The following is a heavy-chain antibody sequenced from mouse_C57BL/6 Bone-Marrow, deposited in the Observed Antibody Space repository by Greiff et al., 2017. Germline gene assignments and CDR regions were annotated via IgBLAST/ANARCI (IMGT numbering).Heavy chain of an antibody. Sequence: EVQLQQSGPELVKPGASVKISCKASGYTFTDYNMDWVKQSHGKSLEWIGDINPNNGGTIYNQKFKGKATLTVDKSSSTAYMELRSLTSEDTAVYYCARRVITTVVEVRFAYWGQGTLVTVSA. CDR2: INPNNGGT. CDR1: GYTFTDYN. V-gene: IGHV1-18*01. J-gene: IGHJ3*01. CDR3: ARRVITTVVEVRFAY. D-gene: IGHD1-1*01.